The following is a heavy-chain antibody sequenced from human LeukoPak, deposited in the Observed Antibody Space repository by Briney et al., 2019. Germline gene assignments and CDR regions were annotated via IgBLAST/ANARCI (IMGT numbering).Heavy chain of an antibody. CDR3: TTYISGHY. J-gene: IGHJ4*02. Sequence: GGSLKLSCAASGFSFGDSHIHWVRQASGKGLEWVGRITSKPESYATSYAVSVKGRFTISRDDSKNTAYLQMNSLKTEDTAVYYCTTYISGHYWGQGSLVTVSS. V-gene: IGHV3-73*01. CDR2: ITSKPESYAT. CDR1: GFSFGDSH. D-gene: IGHD3-22*01.